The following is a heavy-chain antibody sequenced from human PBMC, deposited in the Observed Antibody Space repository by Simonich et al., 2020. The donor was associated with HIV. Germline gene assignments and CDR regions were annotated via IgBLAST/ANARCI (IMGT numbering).Heavy chain of an antibody. J-gene: IGHJ2*01. D-gene: IGHD3-9*01. CDR3: ATWEVKDDVLTGFSYWFFDL. V-gene: IGHV1-24*01. Sequence: QVQLFQSGAEVKKPGASVKVSCKVSGHSLTDLSMHWVRQTPGKRLEWMGGFDPEVGEKIYAQKFQDRVTMTEDTSTDTAYMELSSLRFEDTALYYCATWEVKDDVLTGFSYWFFDLWGRGTLVTVSS. CDR1: GHSLTDLS. CDR2: FDPEVGEK.